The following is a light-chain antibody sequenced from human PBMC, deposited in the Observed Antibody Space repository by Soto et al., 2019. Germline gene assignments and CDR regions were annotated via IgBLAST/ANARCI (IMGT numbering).Light chain of an antibody. V-gene: IGLV2-14*01. CDR2: GVT. J-gene: IGLJ1*01. Sequence: QSALTQPASLSGFPGQPITISCTGTKNDVGLYDYVSWYQQHPGEAPKLMIYGVTNRPSGVSNRFSGSKSGNTASLTISGLQAEDEADYFCSSYTTTTLEVFGTGTKVTVL. CDR3: SSYTTTTLEV. CDR1: KNDVGLYDY.